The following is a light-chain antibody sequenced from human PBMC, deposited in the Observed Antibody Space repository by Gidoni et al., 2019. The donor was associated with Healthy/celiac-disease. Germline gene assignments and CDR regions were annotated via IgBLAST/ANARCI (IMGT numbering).Light chain of an antibody. CDR2: DAS. CDR1: QSVSSY. V-gene: IGKV3-11*01. CDR3: QQRSNWPLYT. Sequence: EIVLTQSPATLSLSPGERATLSCRASQSVSSYLAWYQQKPGQAPRLLIYDASNRATGLPARFSGSGSGTDFTLTISRLEPEDFAVYYCQQRSNWPLYTFGQGTKLEIK. J-gene: IGKJ2*01.